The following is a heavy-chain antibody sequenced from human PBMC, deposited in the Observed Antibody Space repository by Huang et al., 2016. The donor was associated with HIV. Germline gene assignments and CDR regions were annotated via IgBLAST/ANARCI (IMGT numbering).Heavy chain of an antibody. J-gene: IGHJ4*02. CDR1: GDSFTSLP. V-gene: IGHV1-69*01. CDR2: LVPMLFSA. Sequence: QVHLVQSGAEVKKPGSSVKVSCKASGDSFTSLPINWVRQAPGQGLEWMGGLVPMLFSATYAQKSRGRGTISADESTSTSYMELSRLRSDDTAMYYWATSTPMLGESGGWSGKVVITENVPYVDWGQGTLVTVSS. CDR3: ATSTPMLGESGGWSGKVVITENVPYVD. D-gene: IGHD3-22*01.